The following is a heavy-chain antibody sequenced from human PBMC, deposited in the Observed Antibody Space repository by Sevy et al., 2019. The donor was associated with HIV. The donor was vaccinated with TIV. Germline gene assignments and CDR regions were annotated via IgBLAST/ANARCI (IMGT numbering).Heavy chain of an antibody. CDR2: ISYDGSNK. V-gene: IGHV3-30*18. D-gene: IGHD5-12*01. Sequence: GGSLRLSCAASGFTFSSYGMHWVRQAPGKGLEWVAVISYDGSNKYYAYSVKGRFTISRDNSKNTLYLQMNSLRAEDTAVYYCAKDRWLHLSYGMDVWGQGTTVTVSS. CDR1: GFTFSSYG. J-gene: IGHJ6*02. CDR3: AKDRWLHLSYGMDV.